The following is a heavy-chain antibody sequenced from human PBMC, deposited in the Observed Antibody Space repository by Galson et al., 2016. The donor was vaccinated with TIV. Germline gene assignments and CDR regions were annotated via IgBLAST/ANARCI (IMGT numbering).Heavy chain of an antibody. CDR1: GFTFSIFA. V-gene: IGHV3-23*01. CDR3: TKVPSSGFSYYYGLDV. CDR2: ISGGGGST. Sequence: SLRLSCAASGFTFSIFAMTWVRQAPGMGLEWVSAISGGGGSTYYADSVKGRFTVSRDNSKNTVFLQMNSLRAEDTAVYYCTKVPSSGFSYYYGLDVWARGPRSPSP. J-gene: IGHJ6*02. D-gene: IGHD3-22*01.